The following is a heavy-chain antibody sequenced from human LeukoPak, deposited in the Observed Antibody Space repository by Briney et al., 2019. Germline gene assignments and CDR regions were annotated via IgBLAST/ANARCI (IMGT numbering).Heavy chain of an antibody. J-gene: IGHJ3*02. V-gene: IGHV4-4*07. Sequence: PSETLSLTCTVSGGSLSSYYWSWIRQPAGKGLEWIGRIYTSRSTNYNPSLKSRVTMSVDTSKNQFSLKLSSVTAADTAVYYCARDVPYCSSTSCYVWGGAFDIWGQGTMVTVSS. CDR1: GGSLSSYY. CDR3: ARDVPYCSSTSCYVWGGAFDI. CDR2: IYTSRST. D-gene: IGHD2-2*01.